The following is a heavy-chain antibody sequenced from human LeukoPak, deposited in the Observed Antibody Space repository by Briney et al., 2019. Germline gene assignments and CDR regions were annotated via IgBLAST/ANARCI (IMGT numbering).Heavy chain of an antibody. V-gene: IGHV4-61*02. CDR1: GGSISSGSYY. CDR2: IYTSGST. J-gene: IGHJ5*02. CDR3: ARLTLYCGGDCYTPP. Sequence: SETLSLTCTVSGGSISSGSYYWSWIRQPAGKGLEWIGRIYTSGSTNYNPSLKSRVTISVDTSKNQFSLKLSSVTAADTAVYYCARLTLYCGGDCYTPPWGQGTLVTVSS. D-gene: IGHD2-21*02.